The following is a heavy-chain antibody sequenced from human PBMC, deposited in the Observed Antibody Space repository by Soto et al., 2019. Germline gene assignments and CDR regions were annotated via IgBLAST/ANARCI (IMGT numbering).Heavy chain of an antibody. CDR1: CYTFTGYF. V-gene: IGHV1-2*02. J-gene: IGHJ1*01. CDR3: ARVIRGAYYNSPLDT. CDR2: INPYSGGA. D-gene: IGHD3-10*01. Sequence: ASVKVSCKASCYTFTGYFMHCVRQAPGQGLEWMGWINPYSGGADYAQSFQGRVTMTRDTSISTVYMELSRLRFGDTTVYYCARVIRGAYYNSPLDTWGQGSVGTISS.